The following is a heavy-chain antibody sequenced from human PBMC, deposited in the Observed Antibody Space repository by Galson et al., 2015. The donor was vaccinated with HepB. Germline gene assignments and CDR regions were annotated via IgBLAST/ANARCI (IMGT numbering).Heavy chain of an antibody. J-gene: IGHJ5*02. CDR1: GFTFDDYA. D-gene: IGHD5-12*01. Sequence: SLRLSCAASGFTFDDYAMHWVRQAPGKGLEWVSGISWNSGSIGYADSVKGRFTISRDNAKNSLYLQMNSLRAEDTALYYCAKDGKYSGYDLGPNWFDPWGQGTLVTVSS. CDR2: ISWNSGSI. V-gene: IGHV3-9*01. CDR3: AKDGKYSGYDLGPNWFDP.